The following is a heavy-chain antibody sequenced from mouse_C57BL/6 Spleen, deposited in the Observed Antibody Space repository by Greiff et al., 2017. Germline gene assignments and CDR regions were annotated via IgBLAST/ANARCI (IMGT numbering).Heavy chain of an antibody. CDR3: AREGTYYGSSYGYCDV. CDR2: ITPSNGGT. D-gene: IGHD1-1*01. V-gene: IGHV1-53*01. Sequence: QVQLQQPGTELVKPGASVKLSCKASGYTFTSYWMHWVKQRPGQGLEWIGNITPSNGGTNYNEKFKSKATLTVDKSSCTAYMQLSSLTSEDSAVYYCAREGTYYGSSYGYCDVGGTGTTVTVAS. J-gene: IGHJ1*03. CDR1: GYTFTSYW.